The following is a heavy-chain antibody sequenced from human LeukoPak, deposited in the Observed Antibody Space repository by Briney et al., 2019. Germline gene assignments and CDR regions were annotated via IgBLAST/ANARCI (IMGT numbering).Heavy chain of an antibody. D-gene: IGHD6-13*01. Sequence: GGSLRLSCAASGFTFSSYGMHWVRQAPGKGLEWVAVISYDGSNKYYADSVKGRFTISRDNSKNTLYPQMNSLRAEDTAVYYCARDSSSWYNLDYWGQGTLVTVSS. CDR3: ARDSSSWYNLDY. J-gene: IGHJ4*02. V-gene: IGHV3-30*19. CDR1: GFTFSSYG. CDR2: ISYDGSNK.